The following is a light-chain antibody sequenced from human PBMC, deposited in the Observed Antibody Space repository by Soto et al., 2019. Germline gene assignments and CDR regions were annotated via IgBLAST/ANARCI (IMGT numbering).Light chain of an antibody. V-gene: IGLV2-14*03. Sequence: QSALTQPASVSGSPGQSITISCTGTSSDVGGYNYVSWFQQHPGKAPKLKIYEVSNRPSGVSNRFSGSKSGYTASLTISELQDEDEADYYCTSFTTSSTWVFGAVTK. J-gene: IGLJ3*02. CDR1: SSDVGGYNY. CDR3: TSFTTSSTWV. CDR2: EVS.